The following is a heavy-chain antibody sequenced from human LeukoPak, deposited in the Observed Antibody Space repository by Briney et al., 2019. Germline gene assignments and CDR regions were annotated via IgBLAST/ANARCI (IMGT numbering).Heavy chain of an antibody. D-gene: IGHD6-19*01. V-gene: IGHV3-21*01. CDR3: AREQAVTYAFDI. CDR2: ISSSSSYI. J-gene: IGHJ3*02. Sequence: GGSLRLSCIASGFTLSSYEMSWIRQAPGKGLEWVSSISSSSSYIYYADSVKGRFTISRDNAKNSLYLQMNSLRAEDTAVYYCAREQAVTYAFDIWGQGTMVTVSS. CDR1: GFTLSSYE.